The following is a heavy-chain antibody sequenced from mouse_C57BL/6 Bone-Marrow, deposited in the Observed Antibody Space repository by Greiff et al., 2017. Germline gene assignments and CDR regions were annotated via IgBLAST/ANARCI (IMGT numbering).Heavy chain of an antibody. CDR2: ISGGGGNT. CDR3: ARHYYGSSYDHYYAMDY. CDR1: GFTFSSYT. J-gene: IGHJ4*01. Sequence: EVHLVESGGGLVKPGGSLKLSCAASGFTFSSYTMSWVRQTPEKRLEWVATISGGGGNTYYPDSVKGRFTISSDNAKNTLYLQMSSLRSEDTALYYCARHYYGSSYDHYYAMDYWGQGTSVTVSS. D-gene: IGHD1-1*01. V-gene: IGHV5-9*01.